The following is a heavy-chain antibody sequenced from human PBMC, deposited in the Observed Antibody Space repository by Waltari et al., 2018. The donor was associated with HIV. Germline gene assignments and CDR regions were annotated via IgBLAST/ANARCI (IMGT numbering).Heavy chain of an antibody. D-gene: IGHD5-18*01. CDR3: ASPDTTMVHGHYYFYHMDV. CDR2: IYTGGST. Sequence: EVQLVESGGGLVQPGGSLRLSCAASGFPVRSNYMSWVRQAPGKGLEWVSLIYTGGSTYYADSVKGRFTISRDNSKNTLYLQMNSLRAEDTAVYYCASPDTTMVHGHYYFYHMDVWGQGTTVTVSS. J-gene: IGHJ6*02. CDR1: GFPVRSNY. V-gene: IGHV3-66*01.